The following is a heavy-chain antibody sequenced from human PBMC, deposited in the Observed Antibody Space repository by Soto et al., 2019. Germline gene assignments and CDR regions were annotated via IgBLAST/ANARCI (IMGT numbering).Heavy chain of an antibody. V-gene: IGHV3-30-3*01. D-gene: IGHD6-13*01. Sequence: GGSLRLSCAASGFTFSSYAMHWVRQAPGKGLEWVAVISYDGSNKYYADSVKGRFTISRDNSKNTLYLQMNSLRAEDTAVYYCAPMAAAGEFYYYYGMDVWGQGTTVTVSS. CDR1: GFTFSSYA. CDR2: ISYDGSNK. CDR3: APMAAAGEFYYYYGMDV. J-gene: IGHJ6*02.